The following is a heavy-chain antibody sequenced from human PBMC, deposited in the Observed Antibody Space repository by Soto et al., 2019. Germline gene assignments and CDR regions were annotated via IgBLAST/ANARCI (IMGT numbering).Heavy chain of an antibody. V-gene: IGHV5-51*01. J-gene: IGHJ6*04. CDR1: GYSFTSYW. CDR3: ARQITIFWYGMDG. D-gene: IGHD3-9*01. Sequence: PGASLKISCKGSGYSFTSYWIGWVRQMPGKGPEWMGIIYPGDSDTRYSPSFQGQVTISADKSISTAYLQWSSLKASDTAMYYWARQITIFWYGMDGWGKGTTVTV. CDR2: IYPGDSDT.